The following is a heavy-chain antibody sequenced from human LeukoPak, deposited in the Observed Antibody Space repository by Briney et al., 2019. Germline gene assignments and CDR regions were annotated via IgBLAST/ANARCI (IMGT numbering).Heavy chain of an antibody. Sequence: PGGSLRLSCAAAGFTFSSYAMHWVRQAPGKGLEWVAVISYDGSNKYYADSVKGRFTISRDNSKNTLYLQMNSLRAEATAVYYCARIQLWPDHDAFDIWGQGTMDTVSS. CDR2: ISYDGSNK. V-gene: IGHV3-30-3*01. J-gene: IGHJ3*02. CDR3: ARIQLWPDHDAFDI. D-gene: IGHD5-18*01. CDR1: GFTFSSYA.